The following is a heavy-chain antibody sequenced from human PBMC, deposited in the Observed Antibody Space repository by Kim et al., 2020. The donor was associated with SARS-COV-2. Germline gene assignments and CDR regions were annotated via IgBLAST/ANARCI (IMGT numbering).Heavy chain of an antibody. J-gene: IGHJ5*02. Sequence: GGSLRLSCAASGFTFSSDSMNWVRQAPGKGLEWVSYISSSSSTIYYADSVKGRFTISRDNAKNALYLQMNSLRAEDTAVYYCAREDFDWLSRFWFDPWGQGALVTVSS. CDR1: GFTFSSDS. CDR3: AREDFDWLSRFWFDP. D-gene: IGHD3-9*01. CDR2: ISSSSSTI. V-gene: IGHV3-48*04.